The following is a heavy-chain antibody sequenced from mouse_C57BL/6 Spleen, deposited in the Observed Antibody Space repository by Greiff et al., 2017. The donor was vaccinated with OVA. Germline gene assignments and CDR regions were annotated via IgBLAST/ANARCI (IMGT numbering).Heavy chain of an antibody. Sequence: VQLQQSGPELVKPGASVKISCKASGYTFTDYYMNWVKQSHGKSLEWIGDINPNNGGTSYNQKFKGKATLTVDKSSSTAYMALRSLTYEDSAVYYCARDIRRRGNYAMDYWGQGTSVTVSS. CDR1: GYTFTDYY. CDR2: INPNNGGT. D-gene: IGHD2-12*01. J-gene: IGHJ4*01. CDR3: ARDIRRRGNYAMDY. V-gene: IGHV1-26*01.